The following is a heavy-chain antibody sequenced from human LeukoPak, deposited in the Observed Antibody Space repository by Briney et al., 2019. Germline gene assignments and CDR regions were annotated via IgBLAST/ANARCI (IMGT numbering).Heavy chain of an antibody. Sequence: SVKLSCKASGGTFSSYAISWVRQAPGQGLEWMGGIIPIFGTANYAQKFQGRVTITADKSTSTAYMELSSLRSEDTAVYYCARDSLGQQWLFYFDYWGQGTLVTVSS. D-gene: IGHD6-19*01. V-gene: IGHV1-69*06. CDR1: GGTFSSYA. CDR2: IIPIFGTA. J-gene: IGHJ4*02. CDR3: ARDSLGQQWLFYFDY.